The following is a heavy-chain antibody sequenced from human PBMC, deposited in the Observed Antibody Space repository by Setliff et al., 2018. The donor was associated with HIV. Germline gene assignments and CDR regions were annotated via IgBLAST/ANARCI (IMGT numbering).Heavy chain of an antibody. CDR2: VYYSGST. J-gene: IGHJ4*02. V-gene: IGHV4-59*01. D-gene: IGHD6-13*01. Sequence: SETLSLTCTVFGGSMNNYYWNWIRQSPGKGLEWIGYVYYSGSTKYSPSLKSRVSISLDPSTKQVSLRLRSVTAADKAVYYCARSLTKQLALGTSREYYLDSWGLGARGTVSS. CDR1: GGSMNNYY. CDR3: ARSLTKQLALGTSREYYLDS.